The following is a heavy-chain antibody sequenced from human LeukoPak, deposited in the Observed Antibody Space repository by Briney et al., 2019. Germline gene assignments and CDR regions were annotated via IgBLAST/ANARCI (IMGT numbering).Heavy chain of an antibody. CDR1: GFTFSSYA. J-gene: IGHJ4*02. V-gene: IGHV3-30*04. CDR2: ISYDGSNK. CDR3: AKGLWQQLPTLFDS. Sequence: GGSLRLSCAASGFTFSSYAMHWVRQAPGKGLEWVAVISYDGSNKYHADSVKGRFTISRDNSKNTLYLQMSSLRAEDTALYYCAKGLWQQLPTLFDSWGQGTLVTVSS. D-gene: IGHD6-13*01.